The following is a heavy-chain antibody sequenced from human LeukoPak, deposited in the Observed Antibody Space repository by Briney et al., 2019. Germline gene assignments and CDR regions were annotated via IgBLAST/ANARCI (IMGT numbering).Heavy chain of an antibody. V-gene: IGHV4-39*07. CDR1: GDSISSTTYY. Sequence: TPSETLSLTCTVSGDSISSTTYYWGWIRQPPGNGLEWIGSIYYSGSTYYNPSLKSRVTISVDTSKNHFSLNLSSVTAADTAVYYCARDYNGGRLDPWGQGTLVTVSS. CDR3: ARDYNGGRLDP. CDR2: IYYSGST. D-gene: IGHD2-8*01. J-gene: IGHJ5*02.